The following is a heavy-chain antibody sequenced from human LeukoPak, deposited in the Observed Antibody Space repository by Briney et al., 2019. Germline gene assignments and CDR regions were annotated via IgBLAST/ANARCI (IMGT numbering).Heavy chain of an antibody. Sequence: GGSLRLSCAASGFTFGSYGMHWVRQAPGKGLEWVTFIRSDGSNKYYADSVKGRFTISRDNAKNSLYLQMSSLRAEDTSVYYCARDDFIEGSFFDLWGQGTLVTVSS. J-gene: IGHJ4*02. CDR3: ARDDFIEGSFFDL. V-gene: IGHV3-30*02. CDR2: IRSDGSNK. D-gene: IGHD3/OR15-3a*01. CDR1: GFTFGSYG.